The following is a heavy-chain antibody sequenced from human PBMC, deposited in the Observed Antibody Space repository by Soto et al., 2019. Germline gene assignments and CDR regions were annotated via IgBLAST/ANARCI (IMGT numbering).Heavy chain of an antibody. CDR1: GFTFTSYG. D-gene: IGHD3-10*01. CDR2: ISYDGGLQ. J-gene: IGHJ4*02. CDR3: VSDRGYGHSSVPYS. Sequence: QAHLVESGGGVVQPGRSLRLSCAASGFTFTSYGMHWVRQAPGTRLEWVAVISYDGGLQHYADSVKGRFTISSDNSKNMVLLQMNSMRAEDTAVYYCVSDRGYGHSSVPYSCGQGTLVSVSS. V-gene: IGHV3-30*03.